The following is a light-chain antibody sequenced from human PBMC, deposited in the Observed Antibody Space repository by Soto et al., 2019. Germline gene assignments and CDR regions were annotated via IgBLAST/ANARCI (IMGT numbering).Light chain of an antibody. CDR1: SSNIGSNT. CDR3: AAWDDSLSGSWV. CDR2: SNN. Sequence: QLVLTQPPSASGTPGQRVTISCSGSSSNIGSNTVNWYQQFPGTAPKLLIYSNNQRPSGVPDRFSGSKSGTSASLAISGLQSEDEADYFCAAWDDSLSGSWVFGGGTQLTVL. J-gene: IGLJ3*02. V-gene: IGLV1-44*01.